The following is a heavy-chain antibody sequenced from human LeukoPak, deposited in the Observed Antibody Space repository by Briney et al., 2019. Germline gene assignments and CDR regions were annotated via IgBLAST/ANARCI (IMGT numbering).Heavy chain of an antibody. CDR1: GFIFNSYG. J-gene: IGHJ4*02. CDR2: ISSSSSNI. Sequence: GASLRLSCTGSGFIFNSYGMNWVRQAPGKGLEWVAYISSSSSNIFYADSVKGRFTISRDHAKDSVLLQMNSLRVEDTALYFCARDGVMAETPFYFDSWGQGALVTVSS. D-gene: IGHD2-21*01. CDR3: ARDGVMAETPFYFDS. V-gene: IGHV3-48*01.